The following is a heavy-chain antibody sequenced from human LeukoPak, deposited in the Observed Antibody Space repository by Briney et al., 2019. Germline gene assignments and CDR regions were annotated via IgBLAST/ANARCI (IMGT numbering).Heavy chain of an antibody. CDR1: GGSISSYY. V-gene: IGHV4-59*01. J-gene: IGHJ4*02. CDR2: IYYSGST. CDR3: ARVKVYCSGASCYLPLGY. Sequence: KASETLSLTCTVSGGSISSYYWSWIRQPPGKGLEWIGYIYYSGSTNYNPSLKSRVTISVDTSKNQFSLKLSSVTAADTAVYYCARVKVYCSGASCYLPLGYWGQRCLVTVSS. D-gene: IGHD2-15*01.